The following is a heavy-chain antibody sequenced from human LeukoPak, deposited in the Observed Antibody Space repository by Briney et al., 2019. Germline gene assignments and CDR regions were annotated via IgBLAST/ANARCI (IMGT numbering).Heavy chain of an antibody. V-gene: IGHV4-59*01. CDR1: GGSTSSYY. CDR2: IYYSGST. D-gene: IGHD5-12*01. CDR3: ARGGYAPFYFDY. Sequence: SETLSLTCTVSGGSTSSYYWSWIRQPPGKGLEWIGYIYYSGSTNYNPSLKSRVTISVDTSKNQFSLKLSSVTAADTAVYYCARGGYAPFYFDYWGQGTLVTVSS. J-gene: IGHJ4*02.